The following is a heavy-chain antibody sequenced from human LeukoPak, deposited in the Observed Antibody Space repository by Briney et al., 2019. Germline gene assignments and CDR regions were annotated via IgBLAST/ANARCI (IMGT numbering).Heavy chain of an antibody. CDR3: ARDLGDIVVVPAAATT. CDR2: ISAYNGNT. V-gene: IGHV1-18*01. CDR1: GYTFTSYG. Sequence: GASVKVSCKASGYTFTSYGISWVRQAPGQGLEWMGWISAYNGNTNYAQKLQGRVTMTTDTSTSTAYMELRSLRSDDTAVYYCARDLGDIVVVPAAATTWGQGTLVTVSS. J-gene: IGHJ4*02. D-gene: IGHD2-2*01.